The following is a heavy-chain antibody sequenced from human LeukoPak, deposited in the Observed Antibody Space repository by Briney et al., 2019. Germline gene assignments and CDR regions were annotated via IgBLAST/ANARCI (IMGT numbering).Heavy chain of an antibody. J-gene: IGHJ4*02. Sequence: GASVKVSCKASGYPFTSYGISWVRQAPGQGLEWMGWISAYNGNTNYAQKLQGRVTMTTDTSTSTAYMELSSLRSEDTAVYYCARVHRLDSSGWHWGQGTLVTVSS. CDR2: ISAYNGNT. D-gene: IGHD6-19*01. CDR3: ARVHRLDSSGWH. V-gene: IGHV1-18*01. CDR1: GYPFTSYG.